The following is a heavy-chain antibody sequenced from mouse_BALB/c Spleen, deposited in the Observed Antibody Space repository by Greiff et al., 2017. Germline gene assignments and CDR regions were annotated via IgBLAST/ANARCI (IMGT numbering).Heavy chain of an antibody. Sequence: DVKLVESGPGLVKPSQSLSLTCTVTGYSITSDYAWNWIRQCPGNRLEWMGYISYSGSTSYNPSLKSRISITRDTSKNQFFLQLNSVTTEDTATYYCARWGSGEDYWGQGTTLTVSS. CDR3: ARWGSGEDY. CDR1: GYSITSDYA. D-gene: IGHD4-1*01. J-gene: IGHJ2*01. CDR2: ISYSGST. V-gene: IGHV3-2*02.